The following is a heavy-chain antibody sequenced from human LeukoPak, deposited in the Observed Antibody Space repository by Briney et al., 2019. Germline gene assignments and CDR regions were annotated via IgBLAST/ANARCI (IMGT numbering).Heavy chain of an antibody. D-gene: IGHD2-21*01. Sequence: GGSLRLSCVASGFSFGKYAMSCVRQAPGKGLQWLSKISGTGGATWYAGFARDRFTISRDNSKKTLYLQMSGLRVEDTAMYYCVKDPRDTYGTNWFVSWGQGTLLIVSS. J-gene: IGHJ5*01. CDR3: VKDPRDTYGTNWFVS. V-gene: IGHV3-23*01. CDR2: ISGTGGAT. CDR1: GFSFGKYA.